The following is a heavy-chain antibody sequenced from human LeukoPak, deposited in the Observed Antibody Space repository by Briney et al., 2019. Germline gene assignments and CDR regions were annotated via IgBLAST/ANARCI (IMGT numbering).Heavy chain of an antibody. J-gene: IGHJ5*02. CDR1: GGSISRGDYY. CDR2: IYYSGST. V-gene: IGHV4-30-4*08. D-gene: IGHD3-3*01. CDR3: ARGFRRFYDFWSGQNWFDP. Sequence: SETLSLTCTVSGGSISRGDYYWSWIRQPPGKGLEWIGYIYYSGSTYYNPSLKSRVTISVDTSKNQFSLKLSSVTAADTAVYYCARGFRRFYDFWSGQNWFDPWGQGTLVTVSS.